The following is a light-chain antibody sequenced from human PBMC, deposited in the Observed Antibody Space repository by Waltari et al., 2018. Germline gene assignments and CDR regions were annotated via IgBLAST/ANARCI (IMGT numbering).Light chain of an antibody. CDR1: SPRRYH. CDR3: DSRDSSGNHEV. Sequence: SSELTQDPVVSVALGQTVRITCPGDSPRRYHASWYQQKPGQAPVLVIYGQNNRPSGIADRFSGSTSGNTASLTITGAQAEDEADYYCDSRDSSGNHEVFGGGTKLTVL. J-gene: IGLJ2*01. CDR2: GQN. V-gene: IGLV3-19*01.